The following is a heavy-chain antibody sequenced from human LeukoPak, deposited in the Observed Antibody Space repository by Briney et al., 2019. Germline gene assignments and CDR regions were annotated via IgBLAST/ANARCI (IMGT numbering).Heavy chain of an antibody. V-gene: IGHV3-21*01. CDR1: GFTFSSYS. D-gene: IGHD5-12*01. Sequence: GGSLRLSCAASGFTFSSYSMSWVRQAPGKGLEWVSSISSSSSYIYHADSVKGRFTISRDNAKNSLYLQMNSLRAEDTAVYYCARDGYSFDYWGQGTLVTVSS. CDR3: ARDGYSFDY. CDR2: ISSSSSYI. J-gene: IGHJ4*02.